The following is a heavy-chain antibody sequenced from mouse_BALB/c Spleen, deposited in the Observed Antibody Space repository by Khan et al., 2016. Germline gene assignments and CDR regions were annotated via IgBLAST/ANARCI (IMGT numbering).Heavy chain of an antibody. CDR1: GYTFTNYG. CDR2: INTNTGEP. Sequence: QIQLVKSGPELKKPGETVKISCKASGYTFTNYGMNWVKQAPGKGLKWMGWINTNTGEPTYAEEFKGRFAFSLETSASTAYLQINNHKNEDPATSFCAEDYYGSNWFAYWGQATLVTVSA. V-gene: IGHV9-3*02. CDR3: AEDYYGSNWFAY. J-gene: IGHJ3*01. D-gene: IGHD1-1*01.